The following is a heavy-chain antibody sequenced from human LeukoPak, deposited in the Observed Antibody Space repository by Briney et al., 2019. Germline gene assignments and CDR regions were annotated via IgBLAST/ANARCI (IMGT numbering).Heavy chain of an antibody. CDR1: GFTFRTYD. D-gene: IGHD3-3*01. V-gene: IGHV3-23*03. J-gene: IGHJ4*02. CDR2: IYSRGST. Sequence: GGSLRLSCAASGFTFRTYDMSWVRQAPGKGLEWVSVIYSRGSTYYADSVKGRFTISRDNSKNTLYLQMNSLRAEDTAVYYCAKSLARFLEWLSLYYFDYWGQGTLVTVSS. CDR3: AKSLARFLEWLSLYYFDY.